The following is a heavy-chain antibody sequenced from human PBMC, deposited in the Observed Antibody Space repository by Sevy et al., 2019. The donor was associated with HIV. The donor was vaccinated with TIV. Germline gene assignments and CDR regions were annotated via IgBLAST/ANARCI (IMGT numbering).Heavy chain of an antibody. CDR3: AREGSSGRSYYFDY. Sequence: SETLSLTCTVSGGSISSYYWSWIRQPPGKGLEWIGYIYYSGSTNYNPSLKSRVTISVDTSKNQFSLKLSSVTAVDTAVYYCAREGSSGRSYYFDYWGQGTLVTVSS. CDR1: GGSISSYY. CDR2: IYYSGST. J-gene: IGHJ4*02. V-gene: IGHV4-59*01. D-gene: IGHD6-19*01.